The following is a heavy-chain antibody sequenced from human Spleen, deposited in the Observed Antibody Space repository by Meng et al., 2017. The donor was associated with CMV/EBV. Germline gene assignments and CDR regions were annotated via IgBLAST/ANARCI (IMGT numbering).Heavy chain of an antibody. CDR3: ARGAFWSGYYSWGYYYYYGMDV. CDR1: GYTFTGYY. Sequence: ASVKVSCKASGYTFTGYYMHWVRQAPGQGLEWMGWISAYNGNTNYAQKVQGRVIMTTDTSTSTTFMELRSLRSDDTAVYYCARGAFWSGYYSWGYYYYYGMDVWGQGTTVTVSS. V-gene: IGHV1-18*04. CDR2: ISAYNGNT. J-gene: IGHJ6*02. D-gene: IGHD3-3*01.